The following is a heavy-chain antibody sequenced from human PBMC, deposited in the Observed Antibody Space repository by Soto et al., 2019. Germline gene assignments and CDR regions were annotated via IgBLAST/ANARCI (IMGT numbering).Heavy chain of an antibody. J-gene: IGHJ4*02. Sequence: QVQLVQSGAEVKKPGASVKVSCKASGYTFTSYAMHWVRQAPGQRLEWMGWINAGNGNTKYSQKFQGRVTITRDTSARTANMELSSLRSEDTPVYYCAREVVAGTNYWGQGTLVTVSS. CDR2: INAGNGNT. V-gene: IGHV1-3*01. D-gene: IGHD6-19*01. CDR3: AREVVAGTNY. CDR1: GYTFTSYA.